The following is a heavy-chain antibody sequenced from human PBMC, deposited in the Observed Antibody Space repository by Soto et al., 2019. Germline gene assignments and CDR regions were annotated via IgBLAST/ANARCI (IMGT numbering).Heavy chain of an antibody. CDR3: ARSPGYSASWGYFYYGMKI. CDR1: GYTFTNYG. D-gene: IGHD6-13*01. J-gene: IGHJ6*02. V-gene: IGHV1-18*01. Sequence: QVQLVQSGAELKKPGASVKVSCKASGYTFTNYGISWVRQAPGQGLEWMGWINTYHGNTKYAQKLQGRVTMTKDTATSTAYMELTSLRSDDTAVYYCARSPGYSASWGYFYYGMKIWGQGNTVIVSS. CDR2: INTYHGNT.